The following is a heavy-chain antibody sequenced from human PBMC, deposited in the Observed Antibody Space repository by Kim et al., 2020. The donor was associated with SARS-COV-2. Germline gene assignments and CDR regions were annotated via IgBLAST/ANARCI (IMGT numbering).Heavy chain of an antibody. CDR1: GFTFSSYG. D-gene: IGHD3-22*01. J-gene: IGHJ3*02. CDR2: ISSSSSYI. Sequence: GGSLRLSCAASGFTFSSYGMNWVRQAPGKGLEWVSSISSSSSYIYYADSVKGRFTISRDNAKNSLYLQMNSLRAEDTAVYYCARDRPTYYYDSSGPEAFDIWGQGTMVTVSS. V-gene: IGHV3-21*01. CDR3: ARDRPTYYYDSSGPEAFDI.